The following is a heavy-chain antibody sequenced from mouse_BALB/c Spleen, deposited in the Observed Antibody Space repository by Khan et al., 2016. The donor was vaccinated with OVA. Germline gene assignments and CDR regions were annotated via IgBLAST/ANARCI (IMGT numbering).Heavy chain of an antibody. CDR3: ARNYDYGEGLAY. CDR1: GFSLTTYG. CDR2: IWSGGTT. V-gene: IGHV2-2*02. J-gene: IGHJ3*01. Sequence: QVQLQQSGPGLVQPSQSLSITCTVSGFSLTTYGVPWVRQSPGKGLEWLGVIWSGGTTDYSAAFISRLSIIKDNHKSQVLFKMNRLQANVAAIYYWARNYDYGEGLAYWGQGTLVTVSA. D-gene: IGHD2-4*01.